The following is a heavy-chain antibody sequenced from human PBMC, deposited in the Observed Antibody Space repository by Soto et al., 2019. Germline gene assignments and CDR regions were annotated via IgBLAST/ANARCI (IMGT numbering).Heavy chain of an antibody. CDR1: GFTFSNYA. CDR2: ISGSGGGT. V-gene: IGHV3-23*01. J-gene: IGHJ4*02. D-gene: IGHD6-19*01. Sequence: PGGSLRLSCAASGFTFSNYAMNWVRQAPGMGLEWVSTISGSGGGTYYADSVKGRFTISRDNSKNTLYLQMNSLRAEDTAVYYCAPHPSEWQWLLEPNGYWGQGTLVTVSS. CDR3: APHPSEWQWLLEPNGY.